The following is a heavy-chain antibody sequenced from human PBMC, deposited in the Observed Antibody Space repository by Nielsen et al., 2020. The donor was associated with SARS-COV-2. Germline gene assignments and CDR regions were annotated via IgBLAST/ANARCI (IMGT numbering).Heavy chain of an antibody. CDR1: GFTFDDYG. Sequence: GESLNISCAASGFTFDDYGMSWVRQAPGKGLEWVFGINWNGGRTGYADSVKGRFTISRDNAKNSLYLQMNSLRAEDTALYHCASPMLGYCSGGSCPLGYWGQGTLVTVSS. J-gene: IGHJ4*02. CDR2: INWNGGRT. D-gene: IGHD2-15*01. V-gene: IGHV3-20*01. CDR3: ASPMLGYCSGGSCPLGY.